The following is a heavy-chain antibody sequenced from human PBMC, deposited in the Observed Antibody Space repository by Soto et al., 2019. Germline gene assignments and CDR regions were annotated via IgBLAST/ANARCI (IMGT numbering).Heavy chain of an antibody. CDR2: ISGSGGST. CDR3: AKDTVYGDSLTFDY. D-gene: IGHD4-17*01. Sequence: GGSLRLSCAAFGLTFSSYGMSWVRQAQGKGLEWVSAISGSGGSTYYADAVKGRFTISRDNSNNTLYLQMNSLRAEDTAVYYCAKDTVYGDSLTFDYWGQGTLVTVSS. J-gene: IGHJ4*02. CDR1: GLTFSSYG. V-gene: IGHV3-23*01.